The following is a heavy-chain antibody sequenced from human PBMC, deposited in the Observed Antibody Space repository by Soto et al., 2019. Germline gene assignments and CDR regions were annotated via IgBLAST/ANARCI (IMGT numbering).Heavy chain of an antibody. D-gene: IGHD4-17*01. J-gene: IGHJ4*02. V-gene: IGHV3-48*03. CDR1: GFTFNTYG. CDR3: ARGGDYGTHSDFFDY. CDR2: ISGSGSFI. Sequence: PGGSLRLSCTASGFTFNTYGMNWVRQAPGKGLEWVSYISGSGSFIFYAPSVRGRFTIFRDNAENSLYLQMDSLRADDTAVYYCARGGDYGTHSDFFDYWGQGTPVTVSS.